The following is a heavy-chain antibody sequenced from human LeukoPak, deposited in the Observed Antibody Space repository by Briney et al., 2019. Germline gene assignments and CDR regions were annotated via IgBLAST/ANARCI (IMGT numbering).Heavy chain of an antibody. V-gene: IGHV1-69*01. CDR3: ASSGGFDWLSGLYYFDY. J-gene: IGHJ4*02. D-gene: IGHD3-9*01. CDR1: GGTFISYA. Sequence: SVKVPCKASGGTFISYAISWVRQAPGQGLEWMGGIIPIFGTANYAQKFQGRVTITADESTSTAYMELSSLRSEDTAVYDCASSGGFDWLSGLYYFDYWGQGTLVTVSS. CDR2: IIPIFGTA.